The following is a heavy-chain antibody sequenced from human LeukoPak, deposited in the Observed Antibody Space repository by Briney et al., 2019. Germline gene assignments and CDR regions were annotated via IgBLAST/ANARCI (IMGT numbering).Heavy chain of an antibody. V-gene: IGHV4-39*07. D-gene: IGHD5-18*01. CDR1: GGSIAGSSYY. CDR2: VYSPGTT. CDR3: ARVGYIYGYYFDY. Sequence: TSETLSLTCSVSGGSIAGSSYYWGWIHQPPGKGLEWIGSVYSPGTTYYNPSLKSRVSISVDTSKNQFSLKLSSVTAADTAVYYCARVGYIYGYYFDYWGQGTLVTVSS. J-gene: IGHJ4*02.